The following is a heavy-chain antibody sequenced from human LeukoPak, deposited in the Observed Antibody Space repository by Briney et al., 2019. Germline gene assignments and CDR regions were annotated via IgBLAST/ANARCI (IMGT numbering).Heavy chain of an antibody. CDR3: ARKNDSSGYYYDY. J-gene: IGHJ4*01. CDR1: GGSISSGDYY. CDR2: IYYSGST. Sequence: SETLSLTCTVSGGSISSGDYYWSWIRQPPGKGLEWIGYIYYSGSTYYNPSLKSRVTISVDTSKNQFSLKLSSVTAADTAVYYCARKNDSSGYYYDYWGQEPWSPSPQ. V-gene: IGHV4-30-4*01. D-gene: IGHD3-22*01.